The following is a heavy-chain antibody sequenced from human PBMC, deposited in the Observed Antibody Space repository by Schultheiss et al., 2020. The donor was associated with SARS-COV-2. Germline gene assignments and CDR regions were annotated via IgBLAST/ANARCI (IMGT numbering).Heavy chain of an antibody. D-gene: IGHD3-22*01. J-gene: IGHJ3*02. CDR3: ARVVVVIPPGRAFDI. Sequence: GGSLRLSCAASGFTFSSYSMNWVRQAPGKGLEWVSYISSSSSTIYYADSVKGRFTISRDNAKNSLYLQMNSLRDEDTAVYYCARVVVVIPPGRAFDIWGQGTMVTVSS. CDR2: ISSSSSTI. CDR1: GFTFSSYS. V-gene: IGHV3-48*02.